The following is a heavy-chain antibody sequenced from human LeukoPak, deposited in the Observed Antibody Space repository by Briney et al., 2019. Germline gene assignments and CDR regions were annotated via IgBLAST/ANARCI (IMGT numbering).Heavy chain of an antibody. V-gene: IGHV3-7*01. D-gene: IGHD3-10*01. CDR1: GFPFDVQT. Sequence: GGSLRLSCVASGFPFDVQTMNWVRQAPGKGLAWVASMHEDGRDIFYVDSAKGRFTISRDNSKNSLFLQLNYLRVEDTAMYYCVRGGATRGRFEKWGQGTQVTVSS. CDR2: MHEDGRDI. J-gene: IGHJ4*02. CDR3: VRGGATRGRFEK.